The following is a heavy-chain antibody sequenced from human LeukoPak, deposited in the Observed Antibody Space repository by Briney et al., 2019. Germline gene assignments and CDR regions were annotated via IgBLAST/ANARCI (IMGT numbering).Heavy chain of an antibody. CDR2: INPSGGST. D-gene: IGHD6-13*01. CDR1: GYTFTSYY. Sequence: GASVKVSCKASGYTFTSYYMHWVRQAPGQGLEWMGIINPSGGSTSYAQKFQGRVTMTRDTSTSTVYMELSSLRSEDTAVYYCARSPRAYSSSWYLVAYFDYWGQGTLVTVSS. J-gene: IGHJ4*02. CDR3: ARSPRAYSSSWYLVAYFDY. V-gene: IGHV1-46*01.